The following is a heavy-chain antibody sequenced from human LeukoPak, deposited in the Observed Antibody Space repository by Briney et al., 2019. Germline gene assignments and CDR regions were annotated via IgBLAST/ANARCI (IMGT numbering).Heavy chain of an antibody. V-gene: IGHV3-21*01. CDR2: ISSSSSYI. CDR1: GFTFSSYS. J-gene: IGHJ4*02. D-gene: IGHD3-10*01. Sequence: GGSLRLSCAASGFTFSSYSMNWVRQAPGKGLEWVSSISSSSSYIYSADSVKGRFTISRDNAKNSLDLQMNSLRVEDTGIYYCVKVAKYYYGSETYYFFEHWGQGTPVTASS. CDR3: VKVAKYYYGSETYYFFEH.